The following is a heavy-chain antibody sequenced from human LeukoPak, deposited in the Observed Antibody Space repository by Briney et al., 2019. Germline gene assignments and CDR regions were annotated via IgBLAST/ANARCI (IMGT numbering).Heavy chain of an antibody. CDR1: GDSVSSNSGA. CDR2: TYYRSKWYN. CDR3: TREDRDTFDI. Sequence: SQTLSLTCAISGDSVSSNSGAWNWIRQSPSRGLEWLGRTYYRSKWYNDYAVSVKSRMTINPDTSKNQFSLQLNSVTPEDTAVYYCTREDRDTFDIWGQGTVVTVSS. V-gene: IGHV6-1*01. J-gene: IGHJ3*02.